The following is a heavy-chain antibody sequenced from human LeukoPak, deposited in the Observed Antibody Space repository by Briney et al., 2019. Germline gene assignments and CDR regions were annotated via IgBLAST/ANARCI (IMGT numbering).Heavy chain of an antibody. D-gene: IGHD4-23*01. V-gene: IGHV4-61*02. CDR2: IYTSGST. CDR1: GGSISSGSYY. Sequence: SQTLSLTCTVSGGSISSGSYYWSWIRQPAGKGLEWIGRIYTSGSTNYNPSLKSRVTISVDTSKNQFSLKLSSVTAADTAVYYCARVKSYYFDYWGQGTLVTVSS. J-gene: IGHJ4*02. CDR3: ARVKSYYFDY.